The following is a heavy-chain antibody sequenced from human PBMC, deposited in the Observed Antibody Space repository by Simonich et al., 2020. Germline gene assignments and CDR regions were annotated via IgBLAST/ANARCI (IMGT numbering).Heavy chain of an antibody. CDR3: ARHDRWLQFYFDY. V-gene: IGHV4-59*08. CDR2: IYYSGST. J-gene: IGHJ4*02. D-gene: IGHD5-12*01. CDR1: GGSISSYY. Sequence: QVQLQESGPGLVKPSETLSLTCTVPGGSISSYYWSWIRQPPGKGLEGIGYIYYSGSTNYNPSLKSRVTISVDTSKNQFSLKLSSVTAADTAVYYCARHDRWLQFYFDYWGQGTLVTVSS.